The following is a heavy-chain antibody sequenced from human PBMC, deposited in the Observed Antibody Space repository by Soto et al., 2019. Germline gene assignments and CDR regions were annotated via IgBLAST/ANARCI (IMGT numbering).Heavy chain of an antibody. CDR2: IIPIFGTA. CDR3: ARGVIAAPALGYYYGMDV. CDR1: GGTFSSYA. D-gene: IGHD6-13*01. J-gene: IGHJ6*02. V-gene: IGHV1-69*01. Sequence: QVQLVQSGAEVKKPGSSVKVSCKASGGTFSSYAISWVRQAPGQGLEWMGGIIPIFGTANYAQKFQGRVTITADESTSTAYMELSSLRSEDTAVYYCARGVIAAPALGYYYGMDVLGQGTTVTVSS.